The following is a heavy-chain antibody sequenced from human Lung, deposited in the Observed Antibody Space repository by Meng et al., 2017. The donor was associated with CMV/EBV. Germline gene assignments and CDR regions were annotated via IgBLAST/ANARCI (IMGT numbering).Heavy chain of an antibody. J-gene: IGHJ4*02. CDR3: PRDRFGIIGTGAPPLGY. D-gene: IGHD1-7*01. V-gene: IGHV1-8*02. Sequence: ASVXVSXKASGYTFTNYDLNWVRRTTGQGLEWMGRIQPDSDTTVYSRKFHGRVTMTTDTSTSTAYMELRSLRSDDTAVYYCPRDRFGIIGTGAPPLGYWGQGTLVTVSS. CDR1: GYTFTNYD. CDR2: IQPDSDTT.